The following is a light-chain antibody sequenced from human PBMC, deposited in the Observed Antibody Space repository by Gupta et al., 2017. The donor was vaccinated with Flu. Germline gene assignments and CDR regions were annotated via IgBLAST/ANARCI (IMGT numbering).Light chain of an antibody. V-gene: IGKV1-39*01. CDR2: AAS. Sequence: PSSLSASVGDRVTITCRASQSISSYLNWYQQKPGKAPKVLIYAASSLQSGVPSRFSGSGSGTDFTLTISSLQPEDFATYYCQQRFSTLWTFGQGTKVEIK. CDR3: QQRFSTLWT. CDR1: QSISSY. J-gene: IGKJ1*01.